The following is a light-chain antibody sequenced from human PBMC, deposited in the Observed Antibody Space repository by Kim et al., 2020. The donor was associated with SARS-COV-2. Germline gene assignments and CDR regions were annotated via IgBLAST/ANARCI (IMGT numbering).Light chain of an antibody. Sequence: ALGQTVSNTCQGASLRSYYASWYQQKPVQAPVLVIYGKNSRPSGIPGRFSGSSSGNTASLTITGAQAEDEADYYCNSRDSSGNHVVFGGGTQLTVL. CDR1: SLRSYY. CDR3: NSRDSSGNHVV. CDR2: GKN. J-gene: IGLJ2*01. V-gene: IGLV3-19*01.